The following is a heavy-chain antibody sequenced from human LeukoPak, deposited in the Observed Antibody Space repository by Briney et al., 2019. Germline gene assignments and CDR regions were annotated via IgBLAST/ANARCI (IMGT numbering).Heavy chain of an antibody. CDR3: TRLGSWLRPHYGFDP. J-gene: IGHJ5*02. CDR2: IYYSGSS. CDR1: GGSISSSSYY. Sequence: NPSETLSLTCSVSGGSISSSSYYRGWIRQPPGMGLEWIGCIYYSGSSYYNPSLKSRVTISVDPSKNQFSLRLISVTAADTAVYYCTRLGSWLRPHYGFDPWGQGTLVTVSS. D-gene: IGHD5-12*01. V-gene: IGHV4-39*01.